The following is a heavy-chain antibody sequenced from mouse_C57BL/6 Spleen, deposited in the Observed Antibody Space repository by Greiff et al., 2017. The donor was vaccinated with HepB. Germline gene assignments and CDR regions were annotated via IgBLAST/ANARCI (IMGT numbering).Heavy chain of an antibody. Sequence: EVQLQQSGPELVKPGASVKMSCKASGYTFTDYNMHWVKQSHGKSLEWIGYINPNNGGTSYNQKFKGKATLTVNKSSSTAYMELRSLTSEDSAVYYCARKRYDGYQGFAYWGQGTLVTVSA. CDR2: INPNNGGT. D-gene: IGHD2-3*01. CDR3: ARKRYDGYQGFAY. J-gene: IGHJ3*01. V-gene: IGHV1-22*01. CDR1: GYTFTDYN.